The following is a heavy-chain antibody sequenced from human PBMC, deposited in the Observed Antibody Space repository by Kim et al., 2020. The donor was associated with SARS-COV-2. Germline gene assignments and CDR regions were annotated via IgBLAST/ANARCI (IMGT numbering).Heavy chain of an antibody. CDR1: GYIFTDYY. D-gene: IGHD1-1*01. CDR2: INPKSGET. Sequence: ASVTVSCKSSGYIFTDYYIHWVRQAPGQGLEWMGGINPKSGETTSTQHFQGRLTSTSDTSINTAYMELARLTSDDTAIYYCAKDGFRGTDGLYLHSSHLASWGQGTLVTVSS. CDR3: AKDGFRGTDGLYLHSSHLAS. V-gene: IGHV1-2*02. J-gene: IGHJ5*01.